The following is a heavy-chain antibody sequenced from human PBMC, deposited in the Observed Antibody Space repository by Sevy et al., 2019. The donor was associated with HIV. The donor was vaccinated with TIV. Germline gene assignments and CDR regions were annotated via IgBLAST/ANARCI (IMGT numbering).Heavy chain of an antibody. CDR2: ISSSSSYI. D-gene: IGHD3-22*01. V-gene: IGHV3-21*05. CDR1: GFTFREYS. Sequence: GGSLRLSCVGSGFTFREYSMNWVRQAPGKGLEWVSYISSSSSYIYYADSVKGRFTISRDNAKNSLYLQMNSLRAEDTAVYYCARDAPYYYDSSGYYSFDYWGQGTLVTVSS. J-gene: IGHJ4*02. CDR3: ARDAPYYYDSSGYYSFDY.